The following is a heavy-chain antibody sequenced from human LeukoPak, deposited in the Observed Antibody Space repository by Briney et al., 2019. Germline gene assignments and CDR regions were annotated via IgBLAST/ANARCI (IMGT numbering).Heavy chain of an antibody. Sequence: PGGSLRLSCAASGFTFNDYSMNWVRQAPGKGLEWVSSISTSSSFMYYADSVKGRFTVSRDNAKNSLYLQMNSLRAEDTAVYYCTRSRFCSTGTCPPGYWGQGTLVTVSS. J-gene: IGHJ4*02. CDR1: GFTFNDYS. CDR3: TRSRFCSTGTCPPGY. D-gene: IGHD2-15*01. CDR2: ISTSSSFM. V-gene: IGHV3-21*01.